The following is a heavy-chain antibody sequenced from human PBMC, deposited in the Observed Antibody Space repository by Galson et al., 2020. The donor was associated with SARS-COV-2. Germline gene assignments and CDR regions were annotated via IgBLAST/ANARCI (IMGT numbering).Heavy chain of an antibody. D-gene: IGHD2-21*01. CDR3: ARDIAVIGLGFFDY. CDR2: IYTKGST. Sequence: SETLSLTCTVSGGSIRSGSYYWSWIRQPAGKGMEWIGRIYTKGSTNYNPSLKSRVTISVDTSKNQFYLKLSSVTAADTAVYYCARDIAVIGLGFFDYWGQGTLVTVSS. J-gene: IGHJ4*02. V-gene: IGHV4-61*02. CDR1: GGSIRSGSYY.